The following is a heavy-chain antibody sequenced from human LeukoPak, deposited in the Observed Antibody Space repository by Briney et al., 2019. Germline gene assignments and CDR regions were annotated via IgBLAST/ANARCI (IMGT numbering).Heavy chain of an antibody. CDR1: GYTFTSYW. CDR2: IHPDGSDS. V-gene: IGHV5-51*01. CDR3: ARRRDMAFDY. J-gene: IGHJ4*02. D-gene: IGHD5-24*01. Sequence: GESLKISCKASGYTFTSYWIAWVRQMPGKVLEWMGVIHPDGSDSRYSPSFQGQVTVSADKSITTAYLQWNSLQASDTAMYYCARRRDMAFDYWGQGVLVTVSS.